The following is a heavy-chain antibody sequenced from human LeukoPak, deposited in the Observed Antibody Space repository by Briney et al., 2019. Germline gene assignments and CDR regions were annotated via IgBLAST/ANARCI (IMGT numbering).Heavy chain of an antibody. J-gene: IGHJ4*02. CDR1: GFTFSSYG. Sequence: PGGSLRLSCAASGFTFSSYGMSWVRQAPGKGLEWVSGISGSGGCTHYADSVKGRFTISRDNSKNTLYLQMNSLRAEDTAVYYCFGYGDNPRILGGGQGTLVTVSS. D-gene: IGHD4-17*01. V-gene: IGHV3-23*01. CDR2: ISGSGGCT. CDR3: FGYGDNPRILG.